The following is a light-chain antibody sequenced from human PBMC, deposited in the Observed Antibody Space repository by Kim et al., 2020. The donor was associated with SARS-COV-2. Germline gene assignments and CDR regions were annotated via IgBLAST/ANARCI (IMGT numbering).Light chain of an antibody. J-gene: IGKJ2*01. CDR2: GAS. V-gene: IGKV3-20*01. CDR3: QQYGSSPYT. Sequence: EIVLTQSPGTLSLSPGERVTLSCRASESVTSGFLAWYQVKPGQAPRLLIYGASSRAPGIPDRFRGTESGTDFSLTISRLEPEDFAVYFCQQYGSSPYTFGQGTKLEIK. CDR1: ESVTSGF.